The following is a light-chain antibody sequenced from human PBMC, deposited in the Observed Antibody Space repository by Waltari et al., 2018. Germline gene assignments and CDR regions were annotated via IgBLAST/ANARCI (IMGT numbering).Light chain of an antibody. CDR1: QSLVHSDGNTY. CDR2: KVS. V-gene: IGKV2-30*02. J-gene: IGKJ2*01. CDR3: MQGTHWPYT. Sequence: DVVMTQSPLSLPVTLGQPASISCTSSQSLVHSDGNTYLIWFQQRPGQSPRRLIYKVSSLESGVPDRFSGSGSGTDFTLKISWVEADDVGVYYCMQGTHWPYTFGQGTKLDIK.